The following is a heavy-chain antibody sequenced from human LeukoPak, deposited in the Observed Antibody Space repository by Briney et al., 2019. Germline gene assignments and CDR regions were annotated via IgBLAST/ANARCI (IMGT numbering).Heavy chain of an antibody. D-gene: IGHD6-13*01. CDR3: ARDGEPGIISSWSRNWFDP. J-gene: IGHJ5*02. V-gene: IGHV4-4*07. CDR2: IYTSGST. Sequence: PSETLSLTCTVSGGSISSYYWSWIRQPAGKGLEWIGRIYTSGSTNYNPSLKSRVTMSVDTSKNQFSLKLSSVTAADTAVYYCARDGEPGIISSWSRNWFDPWGQGTLVTVSS. CDR1: GGSISSYY.